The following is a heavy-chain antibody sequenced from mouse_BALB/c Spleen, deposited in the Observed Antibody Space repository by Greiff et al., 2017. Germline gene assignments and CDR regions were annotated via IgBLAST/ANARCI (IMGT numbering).Heavy chain of an antibody. V-gene: IGHV1-31*01. CDR3: ARAGQPDSSGYVLDV. Sequence: EVQLVESGPELVKPGASVKISCKASGYSFTGYYMHWVKQSHVQSLEWIGRINPYNGATSYNQNFKDKASLTVDKSSSTAYMELHSLTSEDSAVYYCARAGQPDSSGYVLDVWGEGTTVTVSS. J-gene: IGHJ1*01. CDR1: GYSFTGYY. CDR2: INPYNGAT. D-gene: IGHD3-2*01.